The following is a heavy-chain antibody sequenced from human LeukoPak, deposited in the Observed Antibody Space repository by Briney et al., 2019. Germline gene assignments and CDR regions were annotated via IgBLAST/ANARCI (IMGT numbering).Heavy chain of an antibody. J-gene: IGHJ4*02. CDR1: GFTFSSHS. CDR3: ALGLVTDY. V-gene: IGHV3-66*01. D-gene: IGHD3-9*01. Sequence: GGSVRLSCAASGFTFSSHSMSWVRQAPGKGLEWVSVIYSGGSTYYADSVKGRFTISRDNSKNTLYLQMNSLRVEDTAVYYCALGLVTDYWGQGTLVTVSS. CDR2: IYSGGST.